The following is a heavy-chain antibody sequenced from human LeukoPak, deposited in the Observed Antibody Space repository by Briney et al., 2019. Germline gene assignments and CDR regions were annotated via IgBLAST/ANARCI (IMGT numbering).Heavy chain of an antibody. J-gene: IGHJ4*02. CDR3: ASSGIAAAGTGY. CDR2: INHSGST. D-gene: IGHD6-13*01. Sequence: SETLSLTCAVYGGSFSGYYWSWIRQPPGKGLEWIGEINHSGSTNYNPSLKSRVTISVDTSKYQFSLKLSSVTAADTAVYYCASSGIAAAGTGYWGQGTLVTVSS. V-gene: IGHV4-34*01. CDR1: GGSFSGYY.